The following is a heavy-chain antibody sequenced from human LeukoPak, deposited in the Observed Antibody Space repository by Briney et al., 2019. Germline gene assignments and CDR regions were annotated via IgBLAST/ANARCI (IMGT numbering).Heavy chain of an antibody. CDR3: VKHPQDAGLFYYFDS. Sequence: GGSLRLSCSASGFTFSNYAMYWGRQAPGKGLEYVADISKDGGATYYADSVKGRCTISRDNSKNTLYLHMSRLRADDTAVYFCVKHPQDAGLFYYFDSWGQGTLVTVSS. CDR2: ISKDGGAT. V-gene: IGHV3-64D*06. J-gene: IGHJ4*02. CDR1: GFTFSNYA. D-gene: IGHD2-15*01.